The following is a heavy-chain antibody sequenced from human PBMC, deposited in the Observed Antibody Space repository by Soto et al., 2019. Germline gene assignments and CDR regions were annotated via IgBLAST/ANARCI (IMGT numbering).Heavy chain of an antibody. CDR3: AKDHKFGEPP. Sequence: EVQLLESGGGLVQPGGSLRLSCAASGFTFSNYAMSWVRQAPGKGLEWVSSISGSGISLYYADSVKGRFTISRNNSNNTLYLQMNSLRAEDTAVHYCAKDHKFGEPPWGQGTLVTVSS. J-gene: IGHJ5*02. D-gene: IGHD3-10*01. CDR2: ISGSGISL. CDR1: GFTFSNYA. V-gene: IGHV3-23*01.